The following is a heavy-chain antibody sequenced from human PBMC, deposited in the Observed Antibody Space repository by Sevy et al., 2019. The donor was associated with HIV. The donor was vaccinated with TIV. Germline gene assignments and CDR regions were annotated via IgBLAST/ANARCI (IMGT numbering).Heavy chain of an antibody. V-gene: IGHV1-18*01. D-gene: IGHD3-22*01. J-gene: IGHJ4*02. CDR3: ARPVPFYDSSEIFDY. CDR1: GYTFTSYG. CDR2: ISAYNGNT. Sequence: ASVKVSCKASGYTFTSYGISWVRQAPGQGPEWMGWISAYNGNTNYAQKLQGRVTMTTDTSTSTAYMELRSLRSDDTAVYYCARPVPFYDSSEIFDYWGQGTLVTVSS.